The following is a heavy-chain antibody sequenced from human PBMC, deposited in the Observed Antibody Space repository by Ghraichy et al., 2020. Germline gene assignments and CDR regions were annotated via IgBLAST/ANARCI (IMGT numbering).Heavy chain of an antibody. CDR1: GGSISSGSYY. CDR3: ARELTYNWNRPYYYYMDV. D-gene: IGHD1-20*01. J-gene: IGHJ6*03. CDR2: IYTSGST. Sequence: SETLSLTCTVSGGSISSGSYYWSWIRQPAGKGLEWIGRIYTSGSTNYNPSLKSRVTMSVDTSKNQFSLKLSSVTAADTAVYYCARELTYNWNRPYYYYMDVWGKGTTVTVSS. V-gene: IGHV4-61*02.